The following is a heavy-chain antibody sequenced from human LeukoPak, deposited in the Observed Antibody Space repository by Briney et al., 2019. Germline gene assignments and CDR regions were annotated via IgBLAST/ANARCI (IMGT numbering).Heavy chain of an antibody. V-gene: IGHV3-9*01. CDR3: AREGSVTRDLDY. CDR2: ISWNSGSI. Sequence: GGSLRLSCAASGFTFDDYAMHWVRQAPGKGLEWVSGISWNSGSIGYADSVKGRFTISRDNAKNSLYLQMNSLRAEDTAVYYCAREGSVTRDLDYWGQGTLVTVSS. J-gene: IGHJ4*02. CDR1: GFTFDDYA. D-gene: IGHD4-17*01.